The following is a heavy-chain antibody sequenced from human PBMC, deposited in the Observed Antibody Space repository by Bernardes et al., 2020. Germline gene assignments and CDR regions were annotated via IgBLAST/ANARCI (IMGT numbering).Heavy chain of an antibody. CDR2: ISYDGSNK. CDR3: ARGGCGGDCPQQSYYYYGMDV. D-gene: IGHD2-21*01. CDR1: GFTFRSYA. J-gene: IGHJ6*02. Sequence: VGSLSLSCAASGFTFRSYAMHWVRQAPGKVLEWVAVISYDGSNKYYSASVTGRFTISRDNSTNTLYLQMNNLRSEDTAVYYCARGGCGGDCPQQSYYYYGMDVWGQGTTVTVSS. V-gene: IGHV3-30*04.